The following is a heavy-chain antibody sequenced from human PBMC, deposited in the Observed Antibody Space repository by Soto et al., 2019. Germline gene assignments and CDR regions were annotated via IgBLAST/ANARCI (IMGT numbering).Heavy chain of an antibody. CDR2: TYYRSKWYH. V-gene: IGHV6-1*01. CDR1: GDSVSSNTAA. J-gene: IGHJ6*02. Sequence: SQTLSLTCAISGDSVSSNTAAWSWIRQSPSRGLGWLGKTYYRSKWYHDYPVSVKSRITIYPDSSKNQISLHLNSVTPEDTAVKYFPRESSAWYERLRPDYYHNGGNVWARGTTGDVSS. D-gene: IGHD6-19*01. CDR3: PRESSAWYERLRPDYYHNGGNV.